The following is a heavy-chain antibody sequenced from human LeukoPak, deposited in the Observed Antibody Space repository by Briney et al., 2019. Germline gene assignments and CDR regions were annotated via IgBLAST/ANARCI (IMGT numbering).Heavy chain of an antibody. CDR1: GFTFSSYW. D-gene: IGHD3-10*01. Sequence: PGASLSLSCAASGFTFSSYWMRWVRQPPGNGLVWVIRINSDASSTSYADSVKGRFTISRDNAKNTLYLQMNSLRAEDTAVYYCARGKGPGVLNYWGQGTLVTVSS. V-gene: IGHV3-74*01. CDR2: INSDASST. J-gene: IGHJ4*02. CDR3: ARGKGPGVLNY.